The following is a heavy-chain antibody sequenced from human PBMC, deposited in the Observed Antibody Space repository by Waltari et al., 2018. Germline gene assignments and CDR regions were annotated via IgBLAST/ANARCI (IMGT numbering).Heavy chain of an antibody. CDR2: ISSRGSTR. CDR1: GFTFSDYY. D-gene: IGHD6-19*01. Sequence: QVQLVESGGGLVKPGGSLRLSCAASGFTFSDYYMSWIRQAPGKGLEWVSYISSRGSTRYYADCVKGRFTISRDNAKNALYLQMNSLRAEDTAVYYCAAYSSGWIYYYYGMDVWGQGTTVTVSS. V-gene: IGHV3-11*01. J-gene: IGHJ6*02. CDR3: AAYSSGWIYYYYGMDV.